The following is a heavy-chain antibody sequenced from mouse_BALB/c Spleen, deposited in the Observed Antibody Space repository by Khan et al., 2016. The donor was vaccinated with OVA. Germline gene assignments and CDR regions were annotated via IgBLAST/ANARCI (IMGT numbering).Heavy chain of an antibody. CDR2: ILPGSGDT. Sequence: QVQLQQPGAELMKPGASVKISCKATGFTFSNYWIEWVKQRPGHGLEWIGQILPGSGDTNYNEKFEGKATFTADTSSNTAYMQLSSLTSEDSAVYYCALYGRGGDDWGQGTTLTVTS. CDR3: ALYGRGGDD. CDR1: GFTFSNYW. D-gene: IGHD1-1*01. V-gene: IGHV1-9*01. J-gene: IGHJ2*01.